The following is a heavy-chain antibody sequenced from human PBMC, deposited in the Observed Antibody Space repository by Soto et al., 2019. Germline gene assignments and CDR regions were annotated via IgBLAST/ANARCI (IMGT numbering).Heavy chain of an antibody. V-gene: IGHV3-15*01. CDR3: NPVAQPTITTVTFDY. CDR2: IKSKTDGGTT. CDR1: GFSFSNAW. J-gene: IGHJ4*02. Sequence: PGGSLRLSCAASGFSFSNAWMSWVRQAPGRGLEWVGRIKSKTDGGTTDYAAPMKGRFTISRDDSKNTLYLQMNRLKTEDTAVYYCNPVAQPTITTVTFDYRGQGTLVTVSS. D-gene: IGHD4-4*01.